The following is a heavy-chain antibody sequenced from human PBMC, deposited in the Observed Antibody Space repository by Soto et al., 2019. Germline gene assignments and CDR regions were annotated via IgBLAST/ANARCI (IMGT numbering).Heavy chain of an antibody. Sequence: SETLSLTCAVSGGSIGGSYYYWGWLRQSPGRGPEWIGSVFYTGFTSYNPSLESRVSVSVDTSKNQFSLKVSAVTAADTAVYYCASSQKGYNWNYFDHWGQGAPVTVSS. V-gene: IGHV4-39*01. CDR2: VFYTGFT. J-gene: IGHJ4*02. D-gene: IGHD1-20*01. CDR1: GGSIGGSYYY. CDR3: ASSQKGYNWNYFDH.